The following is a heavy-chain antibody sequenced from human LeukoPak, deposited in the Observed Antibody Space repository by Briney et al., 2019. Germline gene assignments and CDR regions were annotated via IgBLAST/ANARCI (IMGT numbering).Heavy chain of an antibody. J-gene: IGHJ6*03. D-gene: IGHD3-10*01. CDR3: AKVTMVRGGRFGYYMDV. V-gene: IGHV3-23*01. CDR1: GFTFSSYG. CDR2: ISGSGGST. Sequence: GGSLRLSCAASGFTFSSYGMSWVRQAPGKGLEWVSAISGSGGSTYYADSVKGRFTISRDNSKNTLYLQMNSLRAEDTAVYYCAKVTMVRGGRFGYYMDVWGKGTTVTISS.